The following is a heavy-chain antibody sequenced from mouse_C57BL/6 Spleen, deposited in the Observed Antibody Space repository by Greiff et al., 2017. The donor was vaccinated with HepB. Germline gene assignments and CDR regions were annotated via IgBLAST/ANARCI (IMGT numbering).Heavy chain of an antibody. CDR3: ARQADYYGSSRFDY. Sequence: EVHLVESGGGLVQPGGSLKLSCAASGFTFSDYGMAWVRQAPGKGPEWVAFISNLAYSIYYADTVTGRFTISRENAKNTLYLEMSSLRSEDTAMYYCARQADYYGSSRFDYWGQGTTLTVSS. J-gene: IGHJ2*01. D-gene: IGHD1-1*01. CDR2: ISNLAYSI. CDR1: GFTFSDYG. V-gene: IGHV5-15*01.